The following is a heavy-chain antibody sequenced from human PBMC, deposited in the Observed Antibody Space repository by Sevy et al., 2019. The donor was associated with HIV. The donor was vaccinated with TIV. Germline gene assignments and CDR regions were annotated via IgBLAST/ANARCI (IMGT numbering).Heavy chain of an antibody. V-gene: IGHV3-23*01. Sequence: GGSLRLSCAASGFTFSSYAMSWVRQAPGKGLEWVSAISGSGGSTYYADSVKGRFTISRDNSKNTLYLQMNSLGAEDTAVYYCAKDRDYYGSGRYGYYFDYWGQGTLVTVSS. CDR1: GFTFSSYA. J-gene: IGHJ4*02. D-gene: IGHD3-10*01. CDR3: AKDRDYYGSGRYGYYFDY. CDR2: ISGSGGST.